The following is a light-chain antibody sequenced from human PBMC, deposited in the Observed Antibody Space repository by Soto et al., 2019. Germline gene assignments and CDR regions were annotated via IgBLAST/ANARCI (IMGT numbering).Light chain of an antibody. CDR3: SSYAGSNNGV. CDR1: SSDVGGYNY. Sequence: QSALTQPPSASGSPGQSVTISCTGTSSDVGGYNYVSWYQQHPGKAPKLMIYEVSKRPSGVPDRFSGSKSGNTASLTASGLQAGDEADYYCSSYAGSNNGVFGGGTKVTVL. CDR2: EVS. V-gene: IGLV2-8*01. J-gene: IGLJ3*02.